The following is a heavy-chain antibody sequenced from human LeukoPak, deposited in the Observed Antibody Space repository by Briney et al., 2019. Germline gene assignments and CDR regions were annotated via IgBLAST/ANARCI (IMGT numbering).Heavy chain of an antibody. V-gene: IGHV1-18*01. D-gene: IGHD3-9*01. CDR1: GGTFSSYA. CDR3: ARGGNDILTYYFDY. Sequence: GASVKVSCKASGGTFSSYAINWVRQAPGQGLEWMGWISPYNGNTNNAQKVQGRVTMTTDTSTSTAYMELRSLTSDDTAVYYCARGGNDILTYYFDYWGQGTLVTVSS. J-gene: IGHJ4*02. CDR2: ISPYNGNT.